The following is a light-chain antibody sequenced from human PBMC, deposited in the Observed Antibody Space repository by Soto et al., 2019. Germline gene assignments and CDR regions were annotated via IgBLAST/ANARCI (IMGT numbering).Light chain of an antibody. V-gene: IGLV2-8*01. CDR3: SSYAGSNNFVV. CDR1: SSDVGGYNF. Sequence: QSALTQPPSASGSPGQSVTISCTGTSSDVGGYNFVSWYQQHPGKAPKLMIYKLIKRPSRVPDRFSGSKSGNTASLTVSGLEAEDEDDYYCSSYAGSNNFVVFGGGTKLTVL. J-gene: IGLJ2*01. CDR2: KLI.